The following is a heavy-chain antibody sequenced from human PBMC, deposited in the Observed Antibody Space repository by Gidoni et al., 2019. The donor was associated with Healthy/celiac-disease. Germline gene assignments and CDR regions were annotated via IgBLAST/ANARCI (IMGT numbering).Heavy chain of an antibody. CDR1: GFTFSSYA. Sequence: EVQLLESGGGLVQPGGSLRLSCEASGFTFSSYAMSWVRHAPGKGLDWVSASSGRGGSTYYADSVKGRFTISRDNSKNTLYLQMNSLRAEDTAVYYCAKDVDTAMVIASYGMDVWGQGTTVTVSS. CDR2: SSGRGGST. D-gene: IGHD5-18*01. J-gene: IGHJ6*02. CDR3: AKDVDTAMVIASYGMDV. V-gene: IGHV3-23*01.